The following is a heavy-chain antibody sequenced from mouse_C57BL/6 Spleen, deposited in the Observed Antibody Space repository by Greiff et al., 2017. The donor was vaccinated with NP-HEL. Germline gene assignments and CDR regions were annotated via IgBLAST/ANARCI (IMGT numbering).Heavy chain of an antibody. CDR2: INPNNGGT. CDR1: GYTFTDYY. J-gene: IGHJ2*01. Sequence: EVQLQQSGPELVKPGASVKISCKASGYTFTDYYMNWVKQSHGKSLEWIGDINPNNGGTSYNQKFKGKATLTVDKSSSTAYMELRSLTSEDSAVYYCARSMLLPERGLCDYWGQGTTLTVSS. V-gene: IGHV1-26*01. D-gene: IGHD1-1*01. CDR3: ARSMLLPERGLCDY.